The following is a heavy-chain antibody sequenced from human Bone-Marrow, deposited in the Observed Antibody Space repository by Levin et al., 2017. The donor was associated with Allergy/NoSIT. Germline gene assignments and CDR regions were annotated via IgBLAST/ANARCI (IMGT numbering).Heavy chain of an antibody. CDR3: ARENNPRGTRSFDF. V-gene: IGHV3-33*01. J-gene: IGHJ4*02. CDR1: GFTFSSYS. CDR2: IGGDGRIT. Sequence: TGGSLRLSCAASGFTFSSYSMHWIRQAPGKGLEWVAIIGGDGRITDYADSVKGRFTISRDNSKNTLYVQMNSLRADDTAIYYCARENNPRGTRSFDFWGQGTLVSVSS. D-gene: IGHD3-16*01.